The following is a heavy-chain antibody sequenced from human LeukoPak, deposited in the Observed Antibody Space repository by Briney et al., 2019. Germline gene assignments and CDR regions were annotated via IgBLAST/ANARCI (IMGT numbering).Heavy chain of an antibody. CDR3: ARDEHQYYHASSGRFDY. CDR1: GXTFSYYW. J-gene: IGHJ4*02. D-gene: IGHD3-22*01. CDR2: IKQDGSEK. V-gene: IGHV3-7*04. Sequence: GGSLRLSWAASGXTFSYYWVGWVRQAPGKGLEWVANIKQDGSEKYYVDSVKGRFTISRDNAKNSLYLQMNSMRAEDTAVYYCARDEHQYYHASSGRFDYWGQGILVTVSS.